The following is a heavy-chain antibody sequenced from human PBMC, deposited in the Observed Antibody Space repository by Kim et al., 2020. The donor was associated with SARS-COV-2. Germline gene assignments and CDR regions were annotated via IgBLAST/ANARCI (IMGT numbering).Heavy chain of an antibody. D-gene: IGHD3-3*01. CDR1: GGSFSGYY. CDR2: INHSGST. V-gene: IGHV4-34*01. Sequence: SETLSLTCAVYGGSFSGYYWSWIRQPPGKGLEWIGEINHSGSTNYNPSLKSRVTISVDTSKNQFSLKLSSVTAADTAVYYCARGSNARPYYDFWSGSDYYYGMDVWGQGTTVTLSS. J-gene: IGHJ6*02. CDR3: ARGSNARPYYDFWSGSDYYYGMDV.